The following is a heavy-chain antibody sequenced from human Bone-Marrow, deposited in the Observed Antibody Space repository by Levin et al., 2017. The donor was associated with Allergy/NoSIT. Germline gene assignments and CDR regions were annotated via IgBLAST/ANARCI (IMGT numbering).Heavy chain of an antibody. V-gene: IGHV4-34*01. CDR3: ARIRKGYCTGGVCRPAAFDI. J-gene: IGHJ3*02. Sequence: PSETLSLTCAVYGGSFSGYYWSWIRQPPGKGLEWIGEINHSGSTNYNPSLKSRVTISVDTSKNQFSLKLSSVTAADTAVYYCARIRKGYCTGGVCRPAAFDIWGQGTMVTVSS. CDR1: GGSFSGYY. CDR2: INHSGST. D-gene: IGHD2-8*02.